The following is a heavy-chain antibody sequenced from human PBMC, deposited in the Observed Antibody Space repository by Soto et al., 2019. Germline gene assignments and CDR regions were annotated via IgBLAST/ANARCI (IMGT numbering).Heavy chain of an antibody. J-gene: IGHJ6*02. Sequence: ASVKVSCKASGHTFTGYYMHWVRQAPGQGLEWMGWINPNSGGTNYAQKFQGWVTMTRDTSISTAYMELSRLRSDDTAVYYCARDLVGASPPNYYYGMDVWGQGTTVTV. D-gene: IGHD1-26*01. CDR1: GHTFTGYY. CDR2: INPNSGGT. CDR3: ARDLVGASPPNYYYGMDV. V-gene: IGHV1-2*04.